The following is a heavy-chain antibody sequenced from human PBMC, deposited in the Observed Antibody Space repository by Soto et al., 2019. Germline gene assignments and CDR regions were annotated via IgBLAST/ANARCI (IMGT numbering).Heavy chain of an antibody. D-gene: IGHD6-19*01. CDR2: IYYSGST. CDR1: GGSISSGDYY. V-gene: IGHV4-30-4*01. J-gene: IGHJ4*02. Sequence: PSETLCLTCTVSGGSISSGDYYWSWIRQPPGKGLEWIGYIYYSGSTYYNPSLKSRVTISVDTSKNQFSLKLSSVTAADTAVYYCAREKVRQWLVQRGFVDYWGQGTLVTVSS. CDR3: AREKVRQWLVQRGFVDY.